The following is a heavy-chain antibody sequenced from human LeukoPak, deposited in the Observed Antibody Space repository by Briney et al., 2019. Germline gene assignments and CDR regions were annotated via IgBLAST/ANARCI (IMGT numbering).Heavy chain of an antibody. Sequence: GGSLRLSCAASGFTFSSYGMHWVRQAPGKGLEWLAVIWYDGSNIYYADPVKGRFAISRDNSKNTLYLQINSLRAEDTAVYYCARDPVPEFWGQGTMVTVSS. J-gene: IGHJ3*01. CDR3: ARDPVPEF. D-gene: IGHD1-14*01. CDR1: GFTFSSYG. V-gene: IGHV3-33*01. CDR2: IWYDGSNI.